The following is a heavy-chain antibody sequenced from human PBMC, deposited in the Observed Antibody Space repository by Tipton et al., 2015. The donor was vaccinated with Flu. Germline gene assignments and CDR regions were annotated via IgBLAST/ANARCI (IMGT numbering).Heavy chain of an antibody. V-gene: IGHV5-51*01. CDR1: GYSFTSYW. Sequence: QLVQSGAEVKKPGESLKISCKGSGYSFTSYWIGWVRQMPGKGLEWMGIIYPGDSDTRYSPSFQGPVTISADKSISTAYLQWSSLKASDPAVYYGARPPYSYGPPGAYYGCWGQGTLATVSS. J-gene: IGHJ4*02. CDR2: IYPGDSDT. CDR3: ARPPYSYGPPGAYYGC. D-gene: IGHD5-18*01.